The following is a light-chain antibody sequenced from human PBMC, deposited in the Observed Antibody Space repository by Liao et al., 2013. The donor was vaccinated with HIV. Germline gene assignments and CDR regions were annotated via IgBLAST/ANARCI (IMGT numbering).Light chain of an antibody. Sequence: SFELTQPPSVSVAPGETATITCSGETLGDRYVTWYQQRPGQSPVLVIFRDTRRPSGISERFSASNSGTTATLAISGAQALDEADYYCQTWDTGTGVFGTGTKVTV. CDR1: TLGDRY. CDR2: RDT. J-gene: IGLJ1*01. V-gene: IGLV3-1*01. CDR3: QTWDTGTGV.